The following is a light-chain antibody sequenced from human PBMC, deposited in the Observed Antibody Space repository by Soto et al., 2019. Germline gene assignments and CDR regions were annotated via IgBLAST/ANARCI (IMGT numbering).Light chain of an antibody. CDR3: QQYNTCPPWT. CDR1: QSVSSN. Sequence: VMRMSTATLAVSAGERATLSRRASQSVSSNLAWYQQQPGQAPRLLLYGASTRATGIPARFSGSGSGTAFTLPISSLQSEEFAVYYCQQYNTCPPWTFGQGTKVDIK. J-gene: IGKJ1*01. CDR2: GAS. V-gene: IGKV3-15*01.